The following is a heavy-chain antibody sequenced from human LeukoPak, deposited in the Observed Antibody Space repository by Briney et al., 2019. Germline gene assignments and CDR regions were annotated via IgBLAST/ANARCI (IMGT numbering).Heavy chain of an antibody. Sequence: SETLSLTCAVYGGSFSDHYWSWIRQPPGKGLEWIGETEHSGSTNYNPSLKARVTISVDTSKNQFSLKLSSVTAADTAVYYCARGRGRPIQLWLPYYFDYWGQGTLVTVSS. CDR3: ARGRGRPIQLWLPYYFDY. CDR1: GGSFSDHY. D-gene: IGHD5-18*01. CDR2: TEHSGST. J-gene: IGHJ4*02. V-gene: IGHV4-34*01.